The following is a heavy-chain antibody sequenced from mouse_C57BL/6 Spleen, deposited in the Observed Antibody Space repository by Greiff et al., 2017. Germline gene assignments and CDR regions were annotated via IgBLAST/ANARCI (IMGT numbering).Heavy chain of an antibody. CDR1: GYTFTSYW. CDR2: IYPSDSET. D-gene: IGHD2-4*01. Sequence: QVQLQQPGAELVRPGSSVKLSCKASGYTFTSYWMDWVKQRPGQGLEWIGNIYPSDSETHYNQKFKDKATLTVDKSSSTAYMQLSSLTSEDSAVYYCARGLDDYDAGGSWFAYWGQGTLVTVSA. V-gene: IGHV1-61*01. J-gene: IGHJ3*01. CDR3: ARGLDDYDAGGSWFAY.